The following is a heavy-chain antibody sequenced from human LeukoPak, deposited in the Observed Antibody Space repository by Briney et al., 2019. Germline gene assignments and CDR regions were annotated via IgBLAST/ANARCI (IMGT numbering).Heavy chain of an antibody. Sequence: PGGSLRLSCAASGFTFSSYSMNWVRQAPGKGLEWVSYISSSSSTIYYADSVKGRFTISRDNAKNSLYLQMNSLRAEDTAVYYCARRFLEWPPHFDYWGQGTLVTVSS. V-gene: IGHV3-48*04. D-gene: IGHD3-3*01. J-gene: IGHJ4*02. CDR3: ARRFLEWPPHFDY. CDR2: ISSSSSTI. CDR1: GFTFSSYS.